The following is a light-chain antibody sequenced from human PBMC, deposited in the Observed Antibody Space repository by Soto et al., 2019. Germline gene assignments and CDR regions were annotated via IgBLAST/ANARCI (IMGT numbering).Light chain of an antibody. Sequence: SALTQPASVSGSPGQSITISCTGISSYVGTHDLVSWYQQHPGKAPKLMVYEVTKRPSGVSNRFSGSKSGNTASLTISGLQAEDEADYYCCSYVGSSTHLFGAGTKVTVL. CDR2: EVT. CDR3: CSYVGSSTHL. CDR1: SSYVGTHDL. V-gene: IGLV2-23*02. J-gene: IGLJ1*01.